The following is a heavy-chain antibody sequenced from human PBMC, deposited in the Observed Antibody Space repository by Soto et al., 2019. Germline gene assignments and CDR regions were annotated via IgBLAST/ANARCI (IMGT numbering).Heavy chain of an antibody. Sequence: SETLSLTCTVSGGSISSYYWSWLLQPPGKGLEGIGYIYYSGSTNHIPSLKSRVTISVDTSKNQFALKLSSVTAADTAVYYCARNGYYARSCPFDYWGQGTLVTVAS. CDR1: GGSISSYY. V-gene: IGHV4-59*01. J-gene: IGHJ4*02. D-gene: IGHD4-17*01. CDR3: ARNGYYARSCPFDY. CDR2: IYYSGST.